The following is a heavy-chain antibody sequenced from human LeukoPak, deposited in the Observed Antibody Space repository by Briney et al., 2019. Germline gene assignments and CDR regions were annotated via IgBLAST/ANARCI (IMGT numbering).Heavy chain of an antibody. J-gene: IGHJ4*02. CDR2: INSNGDDT. D-gene: IGHD1-26*01. CDR3: ARDPGRSPDY. Sequence: PGGSLRLSCAASGFTFSHYSMHWVLQAPGKGLEYVPAINSNGDDTYYVNSVKGRFTISRDNSKNTLYLQMGSLRAEDMAVYYCARDPGRSPDYWGQGALVTVSS. V-gene: IGHV3-64*01. CDR1: GFTFSHYS.